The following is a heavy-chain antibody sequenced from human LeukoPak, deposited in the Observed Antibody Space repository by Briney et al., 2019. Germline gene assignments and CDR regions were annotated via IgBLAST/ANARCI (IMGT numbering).Heavy chain of an antibody. D-gene: IGHD5-12*01. CDR3: ARGMKGRGYSGYLALKYYFDY. Sequence: ASVNVSCKASGYTFTSYGISWVRQAPGQGLEWMGWISAYNGNTNYAQKLQGRVTITRNTSISTAYMELSSLRSEDTAVYYCARGMKGRGYSGYLALKYYFDYWGQGTLVTVSS. CDR1: GYTFTSYG. CDR2: ISAYNGNT. J-gene: IGHJ4*02. V-gene: IGHV1-18*01.